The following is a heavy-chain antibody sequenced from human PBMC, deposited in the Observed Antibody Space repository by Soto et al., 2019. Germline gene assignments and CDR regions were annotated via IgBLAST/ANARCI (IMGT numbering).Heavy chain of an antibody. CDR2: ISYDGSSK. Sequence: QVQLVESGGGVVQPGRSLRLSCAASGFTFSSYGMHWGRQAPGTGLEWLAVISYDGSSKYYADAVKGRFTISRDNSKNTLYLQMNSLRAEDPALYYCENDTYKMIWGPQHWGQGTLVTVSS. V-gene: IGHV3-30*18. J-gene: IGHJ1*01. D-gene: IGHD1-1*01. CDR1: GFTFSSYG. CDR3: ENDTYKMIWGPQH.